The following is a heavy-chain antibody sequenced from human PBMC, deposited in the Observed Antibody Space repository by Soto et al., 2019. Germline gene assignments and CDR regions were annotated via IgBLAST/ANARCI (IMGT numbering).Heavy chain of an antibody. CDR1: GFNFRNYA. Sequence: PGGSLRLSCTASGFNFRNYAMSWVRQSPGKGLEWVSAITGSGGDTYHADSVKGRFTISRDNTKNTLYLQMNSLKAEDTAVFYCAKGSASSRPYYFDYWGQGALVTVSS. CDR3: AKGSASSRPYYFDY. CDR2: ITGSGGDT. D-gene: IGHD2-2*01. J-gene: IGHJ4*02. V-gene: IGHV3-23*01.